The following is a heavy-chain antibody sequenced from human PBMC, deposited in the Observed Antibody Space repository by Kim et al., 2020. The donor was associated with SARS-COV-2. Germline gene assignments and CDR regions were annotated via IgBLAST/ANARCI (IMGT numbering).Heavy chain of an antibody. CDR2: INSDGSST. Sequence: GGSLRLSCAASGFTFSSYWMHWVRQVPGKGLVWVSRINSDGSSTTYADSVKGRFTVSRDNAKNTLYLQMNSLRGEDTAGYYCARGRESQIYYFDYWGQGT. V-gene: IGHV3-74*01. J-gene: IGHJ4*02. CDR3: ARGRESQIYYFDY. CDR1: GFTFSSYW.